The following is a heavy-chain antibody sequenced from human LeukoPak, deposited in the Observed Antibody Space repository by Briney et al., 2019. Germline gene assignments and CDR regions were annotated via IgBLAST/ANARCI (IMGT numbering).Heavy chain of an antibody. CDR1: GFTFSSYW. J-gene: IGHJ6*03. V-gene: IGHV3-7*03. CDR2: IKQDGSEK. D-gene: IGHD3-3*01. CDR3: ATDGRRFGVVPETYYCMDV. Sequence: GGSLRLSCAASGFTFSSYWMSWVRQAPGKGLEWVANIKQDGSEKYYVDSVKGRFTISRDNAKNSLYLQMNSLRSEDTAVYYCATDGRRFGVVPETYYCMDVWGKGTTVTVSS.